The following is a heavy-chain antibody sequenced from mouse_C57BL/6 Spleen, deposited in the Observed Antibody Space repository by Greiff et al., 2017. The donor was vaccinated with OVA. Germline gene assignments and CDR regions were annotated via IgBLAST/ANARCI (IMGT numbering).Heavy chain of an antibody. CDR2: INPSNGGN. CDR3: ARDDPWFAY. V-gene: IGHV1-53*01. CDR1: GYTFTSYW. Sequence: VQLQQPGPELVKPGASVKLSCKASGYTFTSYWMHWVKQRPGQGLEWIGNINPSNGGNNYNEKFKSKATLTVAQSSSTAYMQLSSLTSEDSAVDYCARDDPWFAYWGQGTLVTVSA. J-gene: IGHJ3*01.